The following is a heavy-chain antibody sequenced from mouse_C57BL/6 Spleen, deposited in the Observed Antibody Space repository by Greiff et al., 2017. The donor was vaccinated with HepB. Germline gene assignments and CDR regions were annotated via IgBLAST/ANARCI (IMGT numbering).Heavy chain of an antibody. CDR1: GYAFSSYW. J-gene: IGHJ4*01. CDR2: IYPGDGDT. Sequence: QVQLKESGAELVKPGASVKISCKASGYAFSSYWMNWVKQRPGKGLEWIGQIYPGDGDTNYNGKFKGKATLTADKSSSTAYMQLSSLTSEDSAVYFCARREAVNYAMDYWGQGTSVTVSS. CDR3: ARREAVNYAMDY. V-gene: IGHV1-80*01.